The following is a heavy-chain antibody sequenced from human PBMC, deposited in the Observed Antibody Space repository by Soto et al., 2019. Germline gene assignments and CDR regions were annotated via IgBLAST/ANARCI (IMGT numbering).Heavy chain of an antibody. J-gene: IGHJ6*02. Sequence: ASVKVSCKASGYTFTSYGISWVRQAPGQGLEWMGWISAYNGNTNYAQKLQGRVTMTTDTSTSTAYMELRSLRSDDTAVYYCARDLVEYSSSSTYYGMDVWGQGTTVTVSS. CDR1: GYTFTSYG. CDR2: ISAYNGNT. V-gene: IGHV1-18*04. CDR3: ARDLVEYSSSSTYYGMDV. D-gene: IGHD6-6*01.